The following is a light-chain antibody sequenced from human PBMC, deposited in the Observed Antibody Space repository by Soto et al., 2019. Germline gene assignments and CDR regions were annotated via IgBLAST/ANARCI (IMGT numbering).Light chain of an antibody. Sequence: EILMTQYPATLSVFPGERATLSCRASQSLSRNLAWYQQKPGQAPRLLIYGASTRARGIPARFSGSGSGTEVTLTISSLQSEDFALYYCQHYNDWPPAFTFGPGTKVDL. CDR3: QHYNDWPPAFT. J-gene: IGKJ3*01. CDR2: GAS. V-gene: IGKV3-15*01. CDR1: QSLSRN.